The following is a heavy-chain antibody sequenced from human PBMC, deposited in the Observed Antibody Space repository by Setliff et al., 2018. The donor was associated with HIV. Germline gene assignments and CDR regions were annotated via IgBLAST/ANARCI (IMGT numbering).Heavy chain of an antibody. J-gene: IGHJ2*01. CDR2: ITHTRAT. CDR1: GESLSGYY. V-gene: IGHV4-34*01. Sequence: SETLSLTCAVYGESLSGYYWSWIRQPPGKGLEWIGDITHTRATNYNPSLQSRVTMSVDTSKNQFSLKLSSVTAADTAVYYCARGLSSGWYGYWYFDLWGRGTLVTVSS. CDR3: ARGLSSGWYGYWYFDL. D-gene: IGHD6-19*01.